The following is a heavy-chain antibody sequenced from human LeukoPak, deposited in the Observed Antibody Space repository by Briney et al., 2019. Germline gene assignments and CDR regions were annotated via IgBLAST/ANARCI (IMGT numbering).Heavy chain of an antibody. CDR3: ARVLSRGMSSGYYSPFDY. CDR1: GFTFSSYG. D-gene: IGHD3-22*01. CDR2: ISYDGSNK. Sequence: GRSLRLSCAASGFTFSSYGMHWVRQAPGKGLEWVAVISYDGSNKYYADSVKGRFTISRDNSKNTLYLQMNSLRAEDTAVYYCARVLSRGMSSGYYSPFDYWGQGTLVTVSS. J-gene: IGHJ4*02. V-gene: IGHV3-30*03.